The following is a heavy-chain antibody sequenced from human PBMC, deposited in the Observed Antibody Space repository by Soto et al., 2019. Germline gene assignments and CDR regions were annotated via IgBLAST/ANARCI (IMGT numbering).Heavy chain of an antibody. Sequence: AASVKVSCKASGYTFTGYYMHWVRQAPGQGLEWMGWINPNSGGTNYAQKFQGWVTMTRDTSISTAYMELSRLRSDDTAVYYCARDRYSSGWYDFDYWGQGTLVTVSS. J-gene: IGHJ4*02. V-gene: IGHV1-2*04. CDR1: GYTFTGYY. CDR2: INPNSGGT. CDR3: ARDRYSSGWYDFDY. D-gene: IGHD6-19*01.